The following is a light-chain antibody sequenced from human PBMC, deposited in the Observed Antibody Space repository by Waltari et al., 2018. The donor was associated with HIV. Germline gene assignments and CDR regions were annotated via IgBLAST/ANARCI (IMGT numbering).Light chain of an antibody. Sequence: QSVLTQPPSASGTPGQRVTIPCSGSSSNIGSNTANWYQQHPGTAPKLLIYNNNQRPSGVPDRFSGSKSGTSASLAISGLQSEDEADYYCAAWDDSLNGVIFGGGTKLTVL. V-gene: IGLV1-44*01. J-gene: IGLJ2*01. CDR1: SSNIGSNT. CDR2: NNN. CDR3: AAWDDSLNGVI.